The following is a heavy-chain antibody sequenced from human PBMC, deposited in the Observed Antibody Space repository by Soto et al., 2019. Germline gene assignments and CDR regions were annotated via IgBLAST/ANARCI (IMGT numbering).Heavy chain of an antibody. CDR2: ISWDGGST. CDR1: GFTFDDYT. D-gene: IGHD1-26*01. J-gene: IGHJ4*02. Sequence: GGSLRLSCAASGFTFDDYTMHWVRQAPGKGLEWVSLISWDGGSTYYADSVKGRFTISRDNSKNSLYLQMNSLRTEDTALYYCAKDMSPPIVGATNSEYYFDYWGQGTLVTVSS. V-gene: IGHV3-43*01. CDR3: AKDMSPPIVGATNSEYYFDY.